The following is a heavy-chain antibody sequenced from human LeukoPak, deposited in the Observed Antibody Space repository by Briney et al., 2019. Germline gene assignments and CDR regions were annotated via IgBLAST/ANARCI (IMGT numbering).Heavy chain of an antibody. J-gene: IGHJ3*02. CDR2: INHSGST. V-gene: IGHV4-34*01. D-gene: IGHD2-15*01. Sequence: SETLSLTCAVYGGSFSGYYWSWIRQPPGKGLEWIGEINHSGSTNYNPSLKSRVTISVDTSKNQFSLKLSSVTAADTAVYYCAREGSWGYNAFDIWGQGTMVTVSS. CDR3: AREGSWGYNAFDI. CDR1: GGSFSGYY.